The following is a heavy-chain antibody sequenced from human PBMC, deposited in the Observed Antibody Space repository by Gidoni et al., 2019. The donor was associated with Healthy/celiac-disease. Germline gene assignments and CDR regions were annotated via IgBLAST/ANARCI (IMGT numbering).Heavy chain of an antibody. CDR3: ARNTPVVYFDY. Sequence: EVQLVESGGGLVQPGGSLRLSCAASGFTFSSYEMNWVRQAPGKGLEWVSYISSSGSTIYYADSVKGRFTISRDNAKNSLYLQMNSLRAEDTAVYYCARNTPVVYFDYWGQGTLVTVSS. D-gene: IGHD2-2*02. J-gene: IGHJ4*02. CDR2: ISSSGSTI. CDR1: GFTFSSYE. V-gene: IGHV3-48*03.